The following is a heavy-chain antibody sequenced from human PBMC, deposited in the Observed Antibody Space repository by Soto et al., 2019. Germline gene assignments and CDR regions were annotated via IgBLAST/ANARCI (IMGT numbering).Heavy chain of an antibody. CDR1: GFSFSTYG. Sequence: DVQLLESGGGLAQRGGSLRLSCAASGFSFSTYGMTWVRQAPGKGLEWVSYGGSGGSTYYADSVKGRFTISRENSKNILYLQLNTLRAEDTAVYYCVKFRGRAYHYYYMDVWGNGTAVTVSS. CDR3: VKFRGRAYHYYYMDV. J-gene: IGHJ6*03. V-gene: IGHV3-23*01. D-gene: IGHD3-16*01. CDR2: YGGSGGST.